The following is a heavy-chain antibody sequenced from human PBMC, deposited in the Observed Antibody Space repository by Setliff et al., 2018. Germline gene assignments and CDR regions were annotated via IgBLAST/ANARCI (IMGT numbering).Heavy chain of an antibody. J-gene: IGHJ4*02. CDR1: GDSISSGIYH. V-gene: IGHV4-61*02. CDR3: ASYRQDVNY. Sequence: PSETLSLTCSVSGDSISSGIYHWSWIRQPAGKGLEWIGRIYVNGGSTTYSPSLKSRVTISVDTSKNQFSLNLSSVTAADTAVYYCASYRQDVNYWGQGTLVTV. D-gene: IGHD4-4*01. CDR2: IYVNGGST.